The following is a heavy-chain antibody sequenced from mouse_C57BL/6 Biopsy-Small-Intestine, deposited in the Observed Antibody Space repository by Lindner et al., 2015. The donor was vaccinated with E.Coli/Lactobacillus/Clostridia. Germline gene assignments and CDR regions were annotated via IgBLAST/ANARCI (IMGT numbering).Heavy chain of an antibody. CDR1: GYTFISYT. V-gene: IGHV1-4*01. J-gene: IGHJ2*01. Sequence: VQLQESGAELARPGASVKMSCKASGYTFISYTMCWVKERPGQGLEWIGCINPTSDYTKNNQKFKDRATLTADKSSSIAYLQLSSLTSEDSAVYYCARYYYRSSYFDYWGQGTTLTVSS. CDR2: INPTSDYT. CDR3: ARYYYRSSYFDY. D-gene: IGHD1-1*01.